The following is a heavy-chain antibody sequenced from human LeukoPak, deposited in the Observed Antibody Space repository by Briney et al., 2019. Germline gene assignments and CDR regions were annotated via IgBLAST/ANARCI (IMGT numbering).Heavy chain of an antibody. V-gene: IGHV3-20*04. Sequence: GGSLRLSCAASGFTFDDYVMSWVRQAPGKGLEWVSGINWNGGSTGYADSVKGRFTISRDNAKNSLYLQMNSLRAEDTALYYCARARYFDWFYCYYMDVWGKGTTVTVSS. CDR2: INWNGGST. D-gene: IGHD3-9*01. J-gene: IGHJ6*03. CDR3: ARARYFDWFYCYYMDV. CDR1: GFTFDDYV.